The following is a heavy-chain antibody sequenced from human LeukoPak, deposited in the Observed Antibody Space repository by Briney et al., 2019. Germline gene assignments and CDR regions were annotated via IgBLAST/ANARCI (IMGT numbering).Heavy chain of an antibody. CDR3: ARENYDSSKFGY. Sequence: ASVKVSCKASGGTFSSYAMSWVRHAPGRGLEWMGGIIPIFGTANYAQKFQGRVTITADESTSTAYMELSSLRSEDTAVYYCARENYDSSKFGYWGQGTLVSVSS. D-gene: IGHD3-22*01. CDR1: GGTFSSYA. V-gene: IGHV1-69*13. J-gene: IGHJ4*02. CDR2: IIPIFGTA.